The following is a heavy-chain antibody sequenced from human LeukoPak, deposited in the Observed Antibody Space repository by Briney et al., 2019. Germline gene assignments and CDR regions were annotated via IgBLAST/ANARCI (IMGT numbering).Heavy chain of an antibody. V-gene: IGHV1-18*01. Sequence: GASVKVSCKASGYTLNKFGMSWVRQAPGQGLEWLGWINTYNGKTKLGEKFQGRVTMTTDTSTSTVYMELTSLRTDDTAVYFCARDTPQHLKRFDYWGQGTLVTVSS. CDR1: GYTLNKFG. D-gene: IGHD6-13*01. CDR2: INTYNGKT. J-gene: IGHJ4*02. CDR3: ARDTPQHLKRFDY.